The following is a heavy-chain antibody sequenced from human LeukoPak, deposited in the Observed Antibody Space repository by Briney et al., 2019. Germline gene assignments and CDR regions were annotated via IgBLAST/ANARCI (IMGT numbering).Heavy chain of an antibody. CDR3: ARDADFRGVGGFDP. D-gene: IGHD3-16*01. CDR2: ISAYNGNT. J-gene: IGHJ5*02. CDR1: GYTFTSYG. Sequence: EASVKVSCKASGYTFTSYGISWVRQAPGQGLEWMGWISAYNGNTNYAQKLQGRVTMTTDTSTSTAYMELRSLRSDDTAVYYCARDADFRGVGGFDPWGQGTLVTVSS. V-gene: IGHV1-18*01.